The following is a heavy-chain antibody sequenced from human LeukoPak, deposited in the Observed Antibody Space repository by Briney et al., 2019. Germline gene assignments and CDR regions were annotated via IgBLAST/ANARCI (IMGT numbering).Heavy chain of an antibody. J-gene: IGHJ4*02. D-gene: IGHD3-10*01. CDR2: VNHGGST. CDR1: GGSFSDYY. V-gene: IGHV4-34*01. Sequence: SETLSLTCAVYGGSFSDYYWSWIRQPPGKGLEWIGGVNHGGSTNYNPPLKSRVTISLDTSKNQFSLKLSSVTAADTAVYYCARGYGSGSSYPYWGKGTLVAVSS. CDR3: ARGYGSGSSYPY.